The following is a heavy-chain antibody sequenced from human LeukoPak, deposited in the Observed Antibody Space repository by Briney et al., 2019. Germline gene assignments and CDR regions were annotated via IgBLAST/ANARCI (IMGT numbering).Heavy chain of an antibody. D-gene: IGHD6-13*01. CDR1: GFTFSSYA. V-gene: IGHV3-30-3*01. CDR3: ARDLSSSWPPYNWFDP. Sequence: GGSLRLSGAASGFTFSSYAMHWVRQAPGKGLEWVAVISYDGSNKYYADSVKGRFTISRDNSKNTLYLQMNSLRAEDTAVYYCARDLSSSWPPYNWFDPWGQGTLVTVSS. CDR2: ISYDGSNK. J-gene: IGHJ5*02.